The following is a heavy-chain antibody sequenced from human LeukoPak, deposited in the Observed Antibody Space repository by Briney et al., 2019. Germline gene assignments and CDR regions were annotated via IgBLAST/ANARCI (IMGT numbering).Heavy chain of an antibody. V-gene: IGHV1-18*01. Sequence: ASVKVSCKASGYTFTSYGISWVRQAPGQGLEWMGWISGYNGNTNYAQKLQGRVTMTTDTSTSTAYMELRSLRSDDTAVYYCARAGSGSLSDAFDIWGQGTMVTVSS. D-gene: IGHD1-26*01. CDR3: ARAGSGSLSDAFDI. CDR1: GYTFTSYG. CDR2: ISGYNGNT. J-gene: IGHJ3*02.